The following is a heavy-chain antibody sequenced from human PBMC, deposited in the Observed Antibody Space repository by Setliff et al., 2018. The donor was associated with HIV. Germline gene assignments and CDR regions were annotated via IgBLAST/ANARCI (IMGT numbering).Heavy chain of an antibody. D-gene: IGHD3-22*01. J-gene: IGHJ4*02. CDR2: IKTEAEGYAT. CDR3: TRPQYIYDNSDSDN. CDR1: GFTFSNAW. Sequence: PGGSLRLSCAASGFTFSNAWMSWVRQAPGKGLEWVGRIKTEAEGYATAYAASVKGRFTISRDDSKNTAYLQMNSLKTEDTAIYYCTRPQYIYDNSDSDNWGQGALVTVSS. V-gene: IGHV3-73*01.